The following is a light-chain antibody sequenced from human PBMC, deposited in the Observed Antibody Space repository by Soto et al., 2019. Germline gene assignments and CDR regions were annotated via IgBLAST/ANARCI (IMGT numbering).Light chain of an antibody. J-gene: IGLJ1*01. CDR2: EVS. CDR1: SSDVDDNNY. V-gene: IGLV2-8*01. CDR3: SSYAGSNNTYV. Sequence: QSVLTQPPSASGSPGQSVTISCTGTSSDVDDNNYVSWYQQHPGKAPKLMIYEVSKRPSGVPDRFSGSKSGYTASLTVSGLQAEDEADYYCSSYAGSNNTYVFGTGTKVTVL.